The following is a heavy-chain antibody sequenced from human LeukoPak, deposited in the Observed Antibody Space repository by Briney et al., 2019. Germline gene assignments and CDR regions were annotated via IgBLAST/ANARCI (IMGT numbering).Heavy chain of an antibody. J-gene: IGHJ3*02. V-gene: IGHV4-59*01. Sequence: PSETLSLTCTVSGGSISSYYWSWVRQPPGKGLEWIGYIYYIGSTNYNPSLKSRVTISVDTSKNQFSLKLSSVTAADTAVYYCATSTIFGVAPGWSAFDIWGQGTMVTVSS. CDR2: IYYIGST. CDR1: GGSISSYY. CDR3: ATSTIFGVAPGWSAFDI. D-gene: IGHD3-3*01.